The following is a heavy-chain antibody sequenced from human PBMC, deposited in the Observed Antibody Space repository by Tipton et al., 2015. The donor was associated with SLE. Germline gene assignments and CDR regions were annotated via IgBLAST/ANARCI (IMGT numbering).Heavy chain of an antibody. CDR1: GYTFTSYY. J-gene: IGHJ3*02. CDR2: INPSGGST. CDR3: ARGDRTHDAFDI. Sequence: QLVQSGPEVKKPGASVKVSCKASGYTFTSYYMHWVRQAPGQGLEWMGIINPSGGSTSYGQKFQGRVTMTRATSTSTVYMDLSSLRSEDTAVYCCARGDRTHDAFDIWGQGTMVTVSS. V-gene: IGHV1-46*01.